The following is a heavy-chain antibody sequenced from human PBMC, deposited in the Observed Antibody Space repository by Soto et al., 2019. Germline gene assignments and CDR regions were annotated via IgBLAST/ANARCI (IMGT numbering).Heavy chain of an antibody. Sequence: QVQLVESGGGLVKPGGSLRLSCAASGFSFSDSYMSWIRQAPGQGLECISYIGSGGSNIYYADSVKGRFTISRDNAKNSLYLQMNSLRAEDTAVYYCARFHSEESSRFLGPWGQGTLVTVSS. CDR1: GFSFSDSY. CDR3: ARFHSEESSRFLGP. D-gene: IGHD3-3*01. CDR2: IGSGGSNI. J-gene: IGHJ5*02. V-gene: IGHV3-11*01.